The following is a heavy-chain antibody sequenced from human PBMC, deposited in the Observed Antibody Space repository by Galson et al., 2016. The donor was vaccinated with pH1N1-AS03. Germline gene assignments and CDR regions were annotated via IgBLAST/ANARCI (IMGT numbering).Heavy chain of an antibody. Sequence: QSGAEVKKPGESLKISCQGSGYSFTNYWIGWVRQMPGKGLEWMGIIYLDDSDTRYSPSFQGQVTISADKSISTAYLQWSSLKASDTAMYYCARLTLSSGWPCDYWGQGTLVTV. CDR1: GYSFTNYW. D-gene: IGHD6-19*01. J-gene: IGHJ4*01. V-gene: IGHV5-51*01. CDR3: ARLTLSSGWPCDY. CDR2: IYLDDSDT.